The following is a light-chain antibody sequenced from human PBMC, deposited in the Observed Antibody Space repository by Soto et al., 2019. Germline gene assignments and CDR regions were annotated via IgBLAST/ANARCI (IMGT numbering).Light chain of an antibody. V-gene: IGKV1-33*01. CDR3: QHYDDLPWA. Sequence: DIQMTQSPSSLSASVGDRVTITCQASKDIKNYLNWYQQKPGKAPKLLIYAASILETGVPSRFSGSESGTDFTFTISSLQPEDIATYYCQHYDDLPWAFGQGTKVAI. CDR1: KDIKNY. CDR2: AAS. J-gene: IGKJ1*01.